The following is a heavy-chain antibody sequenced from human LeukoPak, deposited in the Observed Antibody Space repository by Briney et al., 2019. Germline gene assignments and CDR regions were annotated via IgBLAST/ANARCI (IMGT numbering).Heavy chain of an antibody. J-gene: IGHJ4*02. CDR2: LTGGADYV. V-gene: IGHV3-21*01. Sequence: GGSLRLSCAASGFTFSSYAMEWVRQAPGKGLEWLSSLTGGADYVYYADSVKGRFTISRDNAKSSLYTQMNSLRAEDTAVYYCARLSRRSYGKYYFDSWGQGTLVTVSS. D-gene: IGHD3-10*01. CDR3: ARLSRRSYGKYYFDS. CDR1: GFTFSSYA.